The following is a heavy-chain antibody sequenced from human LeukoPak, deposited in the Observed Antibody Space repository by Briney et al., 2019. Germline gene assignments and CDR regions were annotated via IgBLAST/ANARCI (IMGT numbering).Heavy chain of an antibody. CDR1: GGSISNKY. CDR3: ARAAPYGYYYYYMDV. CDR2: IYYSGST. J-gene: IGHJ6*03. V-gene: IGHV4-59*12. Sequence: SETLSLTCTVSGGSISNKYWSWIRQPPGKGLEWIGYIYYSGSTNYNPSLKSRVTILVDTSKNQFSLKLSSVTAADTAVYYCARAAPYGYYYYYMDVWGKGTTVTISS. D-gene: IGHD3-10*01.